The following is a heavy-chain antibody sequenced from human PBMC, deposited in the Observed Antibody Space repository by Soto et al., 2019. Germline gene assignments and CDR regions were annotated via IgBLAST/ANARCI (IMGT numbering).Heavy chain of an antibody. V-gene: IGHV3-23*01. J-gene: IGHJ4*02. CDR1: GFTFSIYA. Sequence: GGSLRLSCAASGFTFSIYAMSWVRQAPGKGLEWVSAISGSGGSTYYADSVKGRFTISRDNSKNTLYLQMNSLRAEDTAVYYCAKDRFGSPAAPDYWGQGTLVTVSS. CDR2: ISGSGGST. CDR3: AKDRFGSPAAPDY. D-gene: IGHD3-3*01.